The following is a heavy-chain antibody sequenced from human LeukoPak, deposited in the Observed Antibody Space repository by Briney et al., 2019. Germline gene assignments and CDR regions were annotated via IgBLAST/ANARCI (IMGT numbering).Heavy chain of an antibody. CDR3: AKCRVATIGGPYYYYGMDV. D-gene: IGHD5-12*01. CDR2: ISYDGSNK. CDR1: GFTFSSHG. Sequence: GGSLRLSCAASGFTFSSHGMHRVRQAPGKGLEWAAVISYDGSNKYYADSVKGRFTISRDNSKNTLYLQMNSLRAEDTAVYYCAKCRVATIGGPYYYYGMDVWGKGTTVTVSS. J-gene: IGHJ6*04. V-gene: IGHV3-30*18.